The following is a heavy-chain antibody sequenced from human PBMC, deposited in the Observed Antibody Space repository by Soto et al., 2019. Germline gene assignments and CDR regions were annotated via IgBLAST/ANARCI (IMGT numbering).Heavy chain of an antibody. J-gene: IGHJ6*02. V-gene: IGHV1-69*06. CDR2: IIPIFGTA. Sequence: SVKVSCKASGGTFSSYAISWVRQAPGQGLEWMGGIIPIFGTANYAQKFQGRATITADKSTSTAYMELSSLRSEDTAVYYCARPDKHDFWSGYHNYYGMDVWGQGTTVTVSS. CDR3: ARPDKHDFWSGYHNYYGMDV. CDR1: GGTFSSYA. D-gene: IGHD3-3*01.